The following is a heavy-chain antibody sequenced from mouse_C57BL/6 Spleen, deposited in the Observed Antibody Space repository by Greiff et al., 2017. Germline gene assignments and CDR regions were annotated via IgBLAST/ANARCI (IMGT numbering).Heavy chain of an antibody. CDR2: INPNNGGT. J-gene: IGHJ2*01. V-gene: IGHV1-26*01. CDR3: ASLITTVVADY. D-gene: IGHD1-1*01. Sequence: EVQLQQSGPELVKPGASVKISCKASGYTFTDYYMNWVKQSHGKSLEWIGDINPNNGGTSYNQKFKGKATLTVDKSSSTAYMELRSLTSEDSAVYYCASLITTVVADYWGQGTTLTVSS. CDR1: GYTFTDYY.